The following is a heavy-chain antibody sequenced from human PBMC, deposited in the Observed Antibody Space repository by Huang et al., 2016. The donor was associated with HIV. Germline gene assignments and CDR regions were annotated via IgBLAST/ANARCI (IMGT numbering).Heavy chain of an antibody. V-gene: IGHV1-18*01. Sequence: QIQLMQSGPELKQPGASVKVSCKASGYTFTSSGIPWVRQAPGQGHGWMGWISASSGDKEDDQKFQGRVTLTTDTSTNIAYMELRSLRSDDTAKYYCARDPKYHRIGYYRQRRGIDIWGQGTMVIVSS. CDR3: ARDPKYHRIGYYRQRRGIDI. J-gene: IGHJ3*02. CDR2: ISASSGDK. CDR1: GYTFTSSG. D-gene: IGHD3-22*01.